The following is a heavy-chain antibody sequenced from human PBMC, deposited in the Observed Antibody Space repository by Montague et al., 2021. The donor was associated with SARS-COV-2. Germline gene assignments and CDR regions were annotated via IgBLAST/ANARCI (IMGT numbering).Heavy chain of an antibody. CDR2: ISSSSSYI. CDR3: ARDGWAHYYDSSGYEGNFDI. D-gene: IGHD3-22*01. J-gene: IGHJ3*02. Sequence: SLRLSCAASGFTFRSYTMNWVRQAPVKGLEWVSCISSSSSYIYYXDSXQGRFTIFRDNAKNSLFLQMNSLRAEDTAVYYCARDGWAHYYDSSGYEGNFDIWGQGTMVTVSS. CDR1: GFTFRSYT. V-gene: IGHV3-21*01.